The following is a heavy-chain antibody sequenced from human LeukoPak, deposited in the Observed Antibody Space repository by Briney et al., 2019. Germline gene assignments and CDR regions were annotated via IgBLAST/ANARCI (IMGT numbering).Heavy chain of an antibody. Sequence: PGGSLRLSCAASGFTFSSYAMSWVRQAPEKGLEWVSAISGSGGSTYYADSVRGRFTISRDNSKNTLYLQMNNLRAEDTAVYYCAKPVRSFSYYYYYGMDVWGQGTTVTVSS. D-gene: IGHD6-6*01. J-gene: IGHJ6*02. V-gene: IGHV3-23*01. CDR2: ISGSGGST. CDR1: GFTFSSYA. CDR3: AKPVRSFSYYYYYGMDV.